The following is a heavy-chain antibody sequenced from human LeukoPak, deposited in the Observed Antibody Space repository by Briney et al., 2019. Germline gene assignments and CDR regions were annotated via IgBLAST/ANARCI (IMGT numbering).Heavy chain of an antibody. Sequence: GESLKISCKGSGYSFTSYWIGWVRQMPGKGLEWMGIIYPGDSDTRYSPSFQGQVTISADKSISTAYLQWSSLKASDIAMYYCARLSSDGSGSYYNGHWGQGTLVTVSS. CDR3: ARLSSDGSGSYYNGH. CDR2: IYPGDSDT. V-gene: IGHV5-51*01. CDR1: GYSFTSYW. D-gene: IGHD3-10*01. J-gene: IGHJ4*02.